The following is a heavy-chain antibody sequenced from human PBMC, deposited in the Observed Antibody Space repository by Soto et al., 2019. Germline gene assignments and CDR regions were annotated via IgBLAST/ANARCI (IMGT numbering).Heavy chain of an antibody. J-gene: IGHJ3*02. CDR1: GFTFSSYA. CDR3: AKDGSSGWSHDAFDI. V-gene: IGHV3-23*01. Sequence: GGSLRLSCAASGFTFSSYAMSWVRQAPGKGLEWVSAISGSGGSTYYPDSVKGRFTISRDNTKNTLYLQMNSLRAEDTAVYYCAKDGSSGWSHDAFDIWGQGTMVTVSS. D-gene: IGHD6-19*01. CDR2: ISGSGGST.